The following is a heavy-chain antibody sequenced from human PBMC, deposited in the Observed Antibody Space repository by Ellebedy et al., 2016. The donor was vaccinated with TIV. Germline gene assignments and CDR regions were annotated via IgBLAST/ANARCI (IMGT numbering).Heavy chain of an antibody. V-gene: IGHV3-7*03. CDR2: ISQDGGET. D-gene: IGHD1-1*01. CDR3: ARDSTGTTFDI. CDR1: RFMSTW. Sequence: PGGSLRLSCAASRFMSTWLSWVRQAPGKGMEWVGQISQDGGETYYVASVRGRFIISRDNADNSLYLQMNSLSAEDTAVYYCARDSTGTTFDIWGQGTTVIVSS. J-gene: IGHJ3*02.